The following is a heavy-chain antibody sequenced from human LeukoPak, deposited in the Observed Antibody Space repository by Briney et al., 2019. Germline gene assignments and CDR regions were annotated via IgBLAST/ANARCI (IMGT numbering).Heavy chain of an antibody. CDR1: GGSFSGYY. Sequence: SETLSFTCAVYGGSFSGYYWSWIRQPPGKGLEWIGEINHSGSTNYNPSLKSRVTISVDTSKNQFSLKLSSVTAADTAVYYCARIRIAAARKAFDIWGQGTMVTVSS. CDR3: ARIRIAAARKAFDI. J-gene: IGHJ3*02. V-gene: IGHV4-34*01. D-gene: IGHD6-13*01. CDR2: INHSGST.